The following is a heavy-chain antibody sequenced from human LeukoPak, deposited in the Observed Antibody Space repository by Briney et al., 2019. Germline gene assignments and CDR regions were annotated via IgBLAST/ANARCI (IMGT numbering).Heavy chain of an antibody. D-gene: IGHD4-23*01. V-gene: IGHV1-2*04. CDR3: ARASDGNSWIYYFDY. CDR1: GYTFTGYY. J-gene: IGHJ4*02. CDR2: INPNSGGT. Sequence: ASVKVSCKASGYTFTGYYMHWVRQAPGQGLEWMGWINPNSGGTNYAQKFQGWVTMTRDTSISTAYMELSRLRSDDTAVYYCARASDGNSWIYYFDYWGQGTLVTVSS.